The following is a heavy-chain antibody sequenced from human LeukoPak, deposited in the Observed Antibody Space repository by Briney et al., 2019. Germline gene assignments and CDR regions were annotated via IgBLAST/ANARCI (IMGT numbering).Heavy chain of an antibody. V-gene: IGHV3-23*01. J-gene: IGHJ4*02. CDR3: AKKLSGSYKAFDY. CDR1: GFTLGSFA. Sequence: TGGSLRLSCAASGFTLGSFAMGGVPQAPGRGREWVSGISDSGGQLYYAASVKGRLTMCRDNSKNTLYLQMKSLRAEDTAVYYCAKKLSGSYKAFDYWGQGTPVTVSS. CDR2: ISDSGGQL. D-gene: IGHD1-26*01.